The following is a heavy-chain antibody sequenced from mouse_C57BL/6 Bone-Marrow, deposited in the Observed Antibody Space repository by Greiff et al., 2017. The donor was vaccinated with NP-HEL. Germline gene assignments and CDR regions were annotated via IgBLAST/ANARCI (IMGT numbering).Heavy chain of an antibody. V-gene: IGHV1-81*01. CDR2: IYPRSGNT. CDR3: ASPYYYGSSPYYFDY. J-gene: IGHJ2*01. D-gene: IGHD1-1*01. CDR1: GYTFTSYG. Sequence: QVQLQQPGAELARPGASVKLSCKASGYTFTSYGISWVKQRTGQGLEWIGEIYPRSGNTYYNEKFKGKATLTADKSSSTAYMELRSLTSDDSAVYFCASPYYYGSSPYYFDYWGQGTTLTVSS.